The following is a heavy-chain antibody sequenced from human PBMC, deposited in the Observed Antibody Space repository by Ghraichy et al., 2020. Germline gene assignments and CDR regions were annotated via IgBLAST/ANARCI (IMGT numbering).Heavy chain of an antibody. Sequence: SETLSLTCAVSGGSISSSNWWSWVRQPPGKGLEWIGEIYHSGSTNYNPSLKSQVTISVDKSKNQFSLKLSSVTAADTAVYYCASFYGSGSYAFFDYWGQGTLVTVSS. CDR2: IYHSGST. V-gene: IGHV4-4*02. D-gene: IGHD3-10*01. CDR1: GGSISSSNW. J-gene: IGHJ4*02. CDR3: ASFYGSGSYAFFDY.